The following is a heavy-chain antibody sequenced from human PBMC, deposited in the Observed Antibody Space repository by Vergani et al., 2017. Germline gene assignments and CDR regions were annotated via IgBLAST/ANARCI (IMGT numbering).Heavy chain of an antibody. CDR3: AGDRSRGEEGIVHIDG. Sequence: EVQLVESGGGLVQPGGSLRLSCAASGFTFSSYWMSWVRQAPGKGLEWVANIKQDGSEKYYVDSVKGRFTISRDNAKNSLYLQMNSLRAEDTAVYYCAGDRSRGEEGIVHIDGGGQGTLVTVPS. J-gene: IGHJ4*02. CDR1: GFTFSSYW. D-gene: IGHD3-10*01. CDR2: IKQDGSEK. V-gene: IGHV3-7*01.